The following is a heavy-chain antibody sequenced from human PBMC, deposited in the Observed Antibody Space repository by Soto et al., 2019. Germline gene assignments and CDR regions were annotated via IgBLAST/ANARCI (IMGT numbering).Heavy chain of an antibody. D-gene: IGHD6-6*01. Sequence: SVKVSCKASGGTFSSYAISWVRQAPGQRLEWMGGIIPIFGTANYAQKFQGRVTITADKSTSTAYMELSSLRSEDTAVYYCASSWVSSSPAYYFDYWGQGTLVTVSS. J-gene: IGHJ4*02. V-gene: IGHV1-69*06. CDR2: IIPIFGTA. CDR1: GGTFSSYA. CDR3: ASSWVSSSPAYYFDY.